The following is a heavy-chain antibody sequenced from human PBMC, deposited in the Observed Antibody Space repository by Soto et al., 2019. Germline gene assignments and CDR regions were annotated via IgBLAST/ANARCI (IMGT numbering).Heavy chain of an antibody. Sequence: QVQLVQSGAEVKKPGSSVKVSCKAYGGTFSSYSNNWVRQAPGQGLEWMGEIIPIFGTANYAQKFQGRVTITADESTSTAYMELSSLRSEDTAVYYCARDGGRHSGGIDYWGQGTLVTVSS. CDR2: IIPIFGTA. V-gene: IGHV1-69*01. CDR1: GGTFSSYS. J-gene: IGHJ4*02. D-gene: IGHD1-26*01. CDR3: ARDGGRHSGGIDY.